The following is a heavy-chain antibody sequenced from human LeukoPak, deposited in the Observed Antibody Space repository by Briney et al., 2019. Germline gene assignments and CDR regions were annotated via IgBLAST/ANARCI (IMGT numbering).Heavy chain of an antibody. CDR1: GFTVSSNY. D-gene: IGHD3-10*01. Sequence: GGSLRLSCAASGFTVSSNYMSWVRQAPGKGLEWVSVIYSGGSTYYADSVKGRFTISRDNSKNTLYLQMNSLRAEDTAVYYCARRNTMVRGGPCFDYWGQGLLVTVSS. V-gene: IGHV3-53*01. CDR2: IYSGGST. J-gene: IGHJ4*02. CDR3: ARRNTMVRGGPCFDY.